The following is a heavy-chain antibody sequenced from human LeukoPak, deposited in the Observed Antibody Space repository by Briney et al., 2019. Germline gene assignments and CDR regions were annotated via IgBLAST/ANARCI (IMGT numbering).Heavy chain of an antibody. CDR3: VRRNLFDY. J-gene: IGHJ4*02. CDR1: GFTFRSYW. Sequence: GGSLRLSCAVSGFTFRSYWMSWLRQAPGKGLECVASISQDGTKQYYVDSVRGRFTISRDDAKNSVYLQMNNLSVQDTAVYYCVRRNLFDYWGQGTLVTVSS. CDR2: ISQDGTKQ. V-gene: IGHV3-7*03.